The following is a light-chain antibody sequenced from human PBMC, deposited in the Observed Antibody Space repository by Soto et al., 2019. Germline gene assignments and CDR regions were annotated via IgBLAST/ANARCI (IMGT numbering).Light chain of an antibody. Sequence: QSVLTQTASVSGSPGQSITISCTGTSSDVGAYNHVSWYQQHPGKVPKVMIYEVNNRPSGVSNRFSASKSGNTASLTISGLQAEDEATYYCSSFTSGGTWVFGGGTQLTVL. V-gene: IGLV2-14*03. CDR1: SSDVGAYNH. CDR3: SSFTSGGTWV. J-gene: IGLJ7*01. CDR2: EVN.